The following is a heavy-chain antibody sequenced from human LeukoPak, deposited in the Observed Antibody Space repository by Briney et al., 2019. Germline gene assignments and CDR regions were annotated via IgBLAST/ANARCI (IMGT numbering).Heavy chain of an antibody. Sequence: SETLSLTCTVSGGSISSSSYYWGWIRQPPGKGLEWIGSIYYSGSTYYNPSLKSRVTISVDTSKNQFSLKLSSVTAADTAVYYCARYVSSGYYWFDPWGQGTLVTVSS. CDR3: ARYVSSGYYWFDP. V-gene: IGHV4-39*07. J-gene: IGHJ5*02. CDR2: IYYSGST. D-gene: IGHD3-22*01. CDR1: GGSISSSSYY.